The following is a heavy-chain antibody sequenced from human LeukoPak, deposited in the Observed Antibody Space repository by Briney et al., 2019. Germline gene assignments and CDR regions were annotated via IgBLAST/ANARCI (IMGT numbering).Heavy chain of an antibody. J-gene: IGHJ6*03. V-gene: IGHV3-21*04. Sequence: GGSLRLSCAASGFTFSSYSMNWVRQAPGKGLEWVSSIGSSSSYIYYADSVKGRFTISRDNAKNSLYLQMNSLRAEDTALYYCARGRRRFGYYYYYMDVWGKGTTVTVSS. D-gene: IGHD3-16*01. CDR2: IGSSSSYI. CDR3: ARGRRRFGYYYYYMDV. CDR1: GFTFSSYS.